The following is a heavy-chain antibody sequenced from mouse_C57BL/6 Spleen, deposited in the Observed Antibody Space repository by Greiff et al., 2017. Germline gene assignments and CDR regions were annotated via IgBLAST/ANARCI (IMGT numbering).Heavy chain of an antibody. CDR1: GYTFTSYW. CDR2: IDPSDSYT. D-gene: IGHD4-1*01. CDR3: ARRLTENAGNY. Sequence: QVQLQQPGAELVMPGASVKLSCKASGYTFTSYWMHWVKQRPGQGLEWIGEIDPSDSYTNYNQKFKGKSTLSVDKSSSTAYMQLSSLTSEDSAVFYCARRLTENAGNYWGQGTPLPVSP. J-gene: IGHJ4*01. V-gene: IGHV1-69*01.